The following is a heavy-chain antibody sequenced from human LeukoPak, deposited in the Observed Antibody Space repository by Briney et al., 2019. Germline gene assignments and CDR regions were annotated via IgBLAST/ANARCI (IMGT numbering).Heavy chain of an antibody. Sequence: GRSLRLSCAASGFTFDDYAMHWVRQAPGKGLEWVSGISWNSGSIGYADSVKGRFTISRDNAKNSLYLQMNSLRAEDTAVYYCANLGGGYDPGDYWGQGTLVTVSS. CDR3: ANLGGGYDPGDY. CDR1: GFTFDDYA. D-gene: IGHD5-12*01. J-gene: IGHJ4*02. CDR2: ISWNSGSI. V-gene: IGHV3-9*01.